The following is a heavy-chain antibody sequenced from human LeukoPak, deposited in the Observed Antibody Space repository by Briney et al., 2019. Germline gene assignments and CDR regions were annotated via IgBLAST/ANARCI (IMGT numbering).Heavy chain of an antibody. Sequence: PGGSLRLSCAASGFTFSTFSMSWVRQAPGKGLEWIAYISSGSSTIYYADSVKGRFAISRDNAKNSLYLQMNSLRDEDTAVYYCAKESGKFDYWGQGTLVAVSS. CDR1: GFTFSTFS. J-gene: IGHJ4*02. D-gene: IGHD1-1*01. CDR3: AKESGKFDY. V-gene: IGHV3-48*02. CDR2: ISSGSSTI.